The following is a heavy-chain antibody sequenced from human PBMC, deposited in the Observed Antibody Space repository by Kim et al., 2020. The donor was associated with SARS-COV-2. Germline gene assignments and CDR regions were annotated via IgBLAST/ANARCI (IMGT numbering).Heavy chain of an antibody. D-gene: IGHD3-10*02. J-gene: IGHJ4*02. CDR1: GFAMSDYF. CDR2: ISTRSSFT. CDR3: AREGLMLRAVDREAF. V-gene: IGHV3-11*06. Sequence: GGSLRLSCVASGFAMSDYFMSWIRQAPGRGLEWVAYISTRSSFTIYADSLKGRFTIARDDAKNSVFLQINDLRAEDTAVYYCAREGLMLRAVDREAFWCQGPLVTVSS.